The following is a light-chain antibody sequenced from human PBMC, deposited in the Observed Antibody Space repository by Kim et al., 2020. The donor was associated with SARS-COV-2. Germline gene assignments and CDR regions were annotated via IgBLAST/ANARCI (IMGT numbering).Light chain of an antibody. Sequence: NFMLTQPHSVSESPGKTVTISCTRSTGSIASDYVQWYQQRPGSSPTTVIYEDNRRPSGVPDLFSGSIDSSSNSASLTISGLKTEDEADYYCQSYDTTNRVFGGGTQLTVL. V-gene: IGLV6-57*01. J-gene: IGLJ3*02. CDR1: TGSIASDY. CDR3: QSYDTTNRV. CDR2: EDN.